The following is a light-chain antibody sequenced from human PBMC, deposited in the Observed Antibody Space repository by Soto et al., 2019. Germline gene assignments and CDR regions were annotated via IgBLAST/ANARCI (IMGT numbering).Light chain of an antibody. CDR2: DAF. CDR1: QSISVY. Sequence: EIVLTQSPASLSLSPVERATLSCRASQSISVYLAWYQQKPGQAPRLLIYDAFNRATGIPARFSGSGSGTDFTLTISSLEPEDFAIYYCQQRTSWPLTFGGGTKVDIK. CDR3: QQRTSWPLT. J-gene: IGKJ4*01. V-gene: IGKV3-11*01.